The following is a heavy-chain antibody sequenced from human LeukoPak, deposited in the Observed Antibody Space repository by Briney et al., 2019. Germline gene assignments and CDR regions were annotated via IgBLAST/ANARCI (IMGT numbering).Heavy chain of an antibody. Sequence: ASVKVSCKTSGYRFNVYDILWVRQAPGHGLDYVGWISTYTGRANYAQKFQGRVSMITDTSPSTAYLELTNLTSSDTGLYYCARXXXTNSGTNAFDVWGLGTMVTVAS. J-gene: IGHJ3*01. CDR3: ARXXXTNSGTNAFDV. D-gene: IGHD4-23*01. V-gene: IGHV1-18*01. CDR1: GYRFNVYD. CDR2: ISTYTGRA.